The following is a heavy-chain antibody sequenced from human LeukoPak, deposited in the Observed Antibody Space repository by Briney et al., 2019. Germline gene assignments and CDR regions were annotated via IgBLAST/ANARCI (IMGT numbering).Heavy chain of an antibody. J-gene: IGHJ4*02. V-gene: IGHV4-38-2*01. CDR1: GYSISSGYY. D-gene: IGHD1-26*01. CDR3: ASGTYTHYYFDY. Sequence: SETLSLTCSVSGYSISSGYYWGWIRQPPGKGLEWIGIIYHRGSTYYNPSLKSRVTISLDTSKNQFSLKLTSVTAADTAVYYCASGTYTHYYFDYWGQGTLVTVSS. CDR2: IYHRGST.